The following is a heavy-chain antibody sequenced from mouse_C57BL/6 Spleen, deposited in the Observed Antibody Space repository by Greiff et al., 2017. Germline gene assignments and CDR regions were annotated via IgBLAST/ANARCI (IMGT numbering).Heavy chain of an antibody. D-gene: IGHD1-1*01. V-gene: IGHV1-72*01. CDR3: ARVLLRAMDY. Sequence: VQLQQSGAELVKPGASVKLSCKASGYTFTSYWMHWVKQRPGRGLEWIGRIAPNRGGTTYNEKFKCKATLTVDKPSSTAYMQLSSLTSEDSAVYYCARVLLRAMDYWGQGTSVTVSS. CDR1: GYTFTSYW. J-gene: IGHJ4*01. CDR2: IAPNRGGT.